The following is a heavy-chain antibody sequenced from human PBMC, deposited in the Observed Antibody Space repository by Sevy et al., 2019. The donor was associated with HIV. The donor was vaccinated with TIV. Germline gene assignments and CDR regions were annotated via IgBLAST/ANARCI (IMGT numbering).Heavy chain of an antibody. V-gene: IGHV4-4*07. D-gene: IGHD1-26*01. J-gene: IGHJ4*02. CDR3: ARDTGRNY. CDR2: MHSDGNT. Sequence: SETLSLTCTVSGASITTYYWSWFRQPAGKGLEWIGRMHSDGNTNYNPSLQGRVTMSFDTSKNQLSLTLDFVTAADAAVYYCARDTGRNYWGQGILVTVSS. CDR1: GASITTYY.